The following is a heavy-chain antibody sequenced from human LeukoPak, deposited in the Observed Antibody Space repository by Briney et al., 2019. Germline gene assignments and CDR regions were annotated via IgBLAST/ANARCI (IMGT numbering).Heavy chain of an antibody. D-gene: IGHD3-3*01. CDR1: GGSISSFY. Sequence: SETLSLTCNVSGGSISSFYLSWIRQPPGKGLEWIGYIYTSGTTKYNPSLKSRLAMSVDTSNSQFLLKLSSVTAADTAVYYCARHGDFWGGRSWFDPWGQGTLVTVSS. CDR3: ARHGDFWGGRSWFDP. J-gene: IGHJ5*02. CDR2: IYTSGTT. V-gene: IGHV4-4*09.